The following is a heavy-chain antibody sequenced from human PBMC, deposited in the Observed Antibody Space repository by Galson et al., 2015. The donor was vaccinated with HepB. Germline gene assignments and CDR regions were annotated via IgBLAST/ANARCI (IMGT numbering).Heavy chain of an antibody. CDR3: AKDASPPVVVLPRYNWFDP. V-gene: IGHV3-23*01. J-gene: IGHJ5*02. Sequence: SLRLSCAASGFTFSSYAMSWVRQAPGKGLEWVSVISGSGGSTYYADSVKGRFTISRDNSKNTLYLQMNSLRVEDTAVYYCAKDASPPVVVLPRYNWFDPWGQGTLVTVSS. CDR1: GFTFSSYA. CDR2: ISGSGGST. D-gene: IGHD2-15*01.